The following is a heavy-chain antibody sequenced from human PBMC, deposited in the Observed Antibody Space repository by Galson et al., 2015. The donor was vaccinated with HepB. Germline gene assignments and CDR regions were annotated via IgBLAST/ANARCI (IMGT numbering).Heavy chain of an antibody. CDR3: ALARNPTPTYYSGVNYGMDI. V-gene: IGHV1-69*13. CDR1: GGTFSKYA. J-gene: IGHJ6*02. Sequence: SVKVSCKASGGTFSKYAITWVRQAPGQGLEWMGGIIPFFGTPIYAQRFQGRVTITADESTTTAHMELSSLSSDDTAVFYCALARNPTPTYYSGVNYGMDIWGQGTTVTVSS. CDR2: IIPFFGTP. D-gene: IGHD2-15*01.